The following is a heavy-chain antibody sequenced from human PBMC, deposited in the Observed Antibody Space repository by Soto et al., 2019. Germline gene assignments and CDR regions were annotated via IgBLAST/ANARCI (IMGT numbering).Heavy chain of an antibody. D-gene: IGHD2-2*01. J-gene: IGHJ4*02. CDR1: GFTFSSYW. CDR2: INSDGSST. Sequence: EVQLVESGGGLVQPGGSLRLSCAASGFTFSSYWMHWVRQAPGKGLVWVSRINSDGSSTTYADSVKGRFTISRDNAKNTLYLQMNRRTAEDTAVYYCASVETCSSTSCYSVFDYWGQGTLVTVSS. V-gene: IGHV3-74*03. CDR3: ASVETCSSTSCYSVFDY.